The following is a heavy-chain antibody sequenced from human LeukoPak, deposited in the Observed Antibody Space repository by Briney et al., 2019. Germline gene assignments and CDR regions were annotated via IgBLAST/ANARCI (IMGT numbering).Heavy chain of an antibody. CDR2: IYSGGST. D-gene: IGHD3-9*01. J-gene: IGHJ4*02. Sequence: GGSLRLSCAASEFTVSSNYMSWVRQAPGKGLEWVSVIYSGGSTYYADSVKGRFTISRDNSKNTLYLQMNSLRAEDTAVYYCAPVGILTGYYPGIFDYWGQGTLVTVSS. CDR1: EFTVSSNY. V-gene: IGHV3-53*01. CDR3: APVGILTGYYPGIFDY.